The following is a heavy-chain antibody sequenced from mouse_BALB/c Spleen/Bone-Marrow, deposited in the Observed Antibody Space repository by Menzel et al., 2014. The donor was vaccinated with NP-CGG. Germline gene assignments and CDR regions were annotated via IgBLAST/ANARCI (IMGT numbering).Heavy chain of an antibody. CDR2: INPSSGYT. CDR1: GYTFDYYT. V-gene: IGHV1-4*01. J-gene: IGHJ3*01. CDR3: AREVYGSWFAY. D-gene: IGHD2-2*01. Sequence: VKLMESGAELARPGASVKMSCKAPGYTFDYYTVQWVKQRPGQGLEWIGYINPSSGYTNYNQKFKDKATLTADKSSSTAYMQLSSLTSEDSAVYYCAREVYGSWFAYWGQGTLVTVSA.